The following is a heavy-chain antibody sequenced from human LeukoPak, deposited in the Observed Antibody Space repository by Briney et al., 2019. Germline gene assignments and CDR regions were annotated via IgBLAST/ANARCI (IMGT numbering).Heavy chain of an antibody. J-gene: IGHJ4*02. CDR3: VRGDNRDH. CDR1: GFTFSTST. CDR2: IGKTSRDM. D-gene: IGHD1-14*01. V-gene: IGHV3-21*01. Sequence: GGSLRLSCAASGFTFSTSTMNWVRHAPGKGLEWISSIGKTSRDMYYADSVRGRFTISRDHAKNSLFLLMNSLGVEDTSVYYCVRGDNRDHWGQGTLVTVSS.